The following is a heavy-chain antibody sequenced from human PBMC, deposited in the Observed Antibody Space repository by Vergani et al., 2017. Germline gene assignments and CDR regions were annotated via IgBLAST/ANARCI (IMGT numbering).Heavy chain of an antibody. V-gene: IGHV4-38-2*01. J-gene: IGHJ4*02. Sequence: QVQLQESGPGLVKPSETLSLTCAVSGYSISSAYYWGWIRQPPGKGLEWIGSIYHSGSTYYNPSPKSRVTISVDTSKNHFSLKLSSVTAADTAVYYCARLPGSWLYYFDYWGQGTLVTVSS. CDR1: GYSISSAYY. D-gene: IGHD6-13*01. CDR3: ARLPGSWLYYFDY. CDR2: IYHSGST.